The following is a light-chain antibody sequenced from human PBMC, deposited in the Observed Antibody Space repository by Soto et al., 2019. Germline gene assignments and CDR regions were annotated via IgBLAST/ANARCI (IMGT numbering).Light chain of an antibody. CDR2: DAS. V-gene: IGKV1-5*01. CDR3: QHYTSPRFT. J-gene: IGKJ2*01. Sequence: DIQMTQSPSTLSASVGDRVTITCRASQSLSSWLAWYQQKPGKAPKLLIYDASTLESGAPSRFSGSGSGTEFTLTISSLQPDDFATYYCQHYTSPRFTFGQGTKLEIK. CDR1: QSLSSW.